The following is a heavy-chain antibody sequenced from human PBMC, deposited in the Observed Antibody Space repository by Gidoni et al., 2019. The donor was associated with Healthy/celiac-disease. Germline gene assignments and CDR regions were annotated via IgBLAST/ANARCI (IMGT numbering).Heavy chain of an antibody. J-gene: IGHJ5*02. V-gene: IGHV3-11*06. CDR2: ISSSSSYT. Sequence: QVQLVASGGGLVKPGGSLRLSCAASGFTFSDYYMSWIRQAPGKGLEWVAYISSSSSYTNYADSVKGRFTISRDNAKNSLYLQMNSLRAEDTAVYYCAREPTPVGGFDPWGQGTLVTVSS. CDR3: AREPTPVGGFDP. CDR1: GFTFSDYY.